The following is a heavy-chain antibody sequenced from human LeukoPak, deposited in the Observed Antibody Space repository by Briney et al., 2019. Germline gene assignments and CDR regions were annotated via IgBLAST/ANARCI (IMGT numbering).Heavy chain of an antibody. CDR3: ARAKHRSYFQH. V-gene: IGHV3-48*03. CDR2: ISLSGSTI. J-gene: IGHJ1*01. CDR1: GFTFSNYE. Sequence: GGSLRLSCIGSGFTFSNYEMNWVRQAPGKGLEWVSYISLSGSTIYYADSVRGRFTISRDNAKNSLYLQMNSLRAEDTAVYYCARAKHRSYFQHWGQGTLVTVSS.